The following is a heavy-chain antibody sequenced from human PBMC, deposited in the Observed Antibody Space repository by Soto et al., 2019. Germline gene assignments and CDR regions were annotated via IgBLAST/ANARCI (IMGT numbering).Heavy chain of an antibody. CDR3: ARIFWGSSGYYPHLFDP. Sequence: SSVKVSCKASGGTFSSYGISWVRQAPGQGLEWMGWISAYNGNTNYAQKLQGRGTMTTDTSTSTAYMELRSLRSDHTAVYYCARIFWGSSGYYPHLFDPWGQGTLVIVSS. CDR1: GGTFSSYG. D-gene: IGHD3-22*01. CDR2: ISAYNGNT. J-gene: IGHJ5*02. V-gene: IGHV1-18*01.